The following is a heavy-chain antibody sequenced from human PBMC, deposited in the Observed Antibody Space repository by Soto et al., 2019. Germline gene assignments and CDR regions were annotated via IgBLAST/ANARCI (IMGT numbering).Heavy chain of an antibody. CDR2: ISWNSGSI. D-gene: IGHD3-3*01. CDR3: AKDMTISSLDAFDM. J-gene: IGHJ3*02. V-gene: IGHV3-9*01. CDR1: GFTFEDYA. Sequence: EVQLAESGGGLAQPGRSLRLSCAASGFTFEDYAMHWVRQAPGKGLEWVSGISWNSGSIGYADSVKGRFTISRDNAKNYLYMQMNSLRTEDTALYYCAKDMTISSLDAFDMWGQGTMVTVSS.